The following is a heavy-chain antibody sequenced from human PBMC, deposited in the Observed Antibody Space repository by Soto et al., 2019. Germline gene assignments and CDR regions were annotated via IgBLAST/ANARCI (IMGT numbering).Heavy chain of an antibody. J-gene: IGHJ4*02. CDR2: ISYDGSNK. Sequence: QVQLVESGGGVVQPGRSLRLSCAASGFTFSSYGMHWVRQAPGKGLEWVAVISYDGSNKYYADSVKGRFTISRDNSKNTLYLQMNSLRAEDTAVYYCAKERGSCNDYWGQGTLVTVSS. CDR1: GFTFSSYG. V-gene: IGHV3-30*18. D-gene: IGHD2-15*01. CDR3: AKERGSCNDY.